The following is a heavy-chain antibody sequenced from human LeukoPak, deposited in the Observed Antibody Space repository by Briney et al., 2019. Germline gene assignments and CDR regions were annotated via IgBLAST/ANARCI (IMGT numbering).Heavy chain of an antibody. J-gene: IGHJ6*02. V-gene: IGHV4-39*01. CDR3: ARRAHCTGGSCNPV. CDR1: GDSMSSSNYY. D-gene: IGHD2-15*01. CDR2: IYYGGST. Sequence: SETLSLTCTVSGDSMSSSNYYWVLIRQPPGKWLEWIGSIYYGGSTYYNPSLKSRVTISLDTSKNQFSVKLSSVTAADTAVYYCARRAHCTGGSCNPVWGQGTTVTVSS.